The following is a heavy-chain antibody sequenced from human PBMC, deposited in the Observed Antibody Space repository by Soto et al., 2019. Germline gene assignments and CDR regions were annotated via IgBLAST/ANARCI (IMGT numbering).Heavy chain of an antibody. CDR1: GFTFTSYA. Sequence: QVHLVQSGAEVKMPGDSVKVSCKASGFTFTSYAFTWVRQAPGQGLEWMGWISAYNGNTNYAGNFRGRVTMTTDSSTSTVYMELGSLTSDDTAVYFCARDFTGWPPDGVDSWGQGTLVSVSA. V-gene: IGHV1-18*01. CDR3: ARDFTGWPPDGVDS. D-gene: IGHD3-16*01. J-gene: IGHJ4*02. CDR2: ISAYNGNT.